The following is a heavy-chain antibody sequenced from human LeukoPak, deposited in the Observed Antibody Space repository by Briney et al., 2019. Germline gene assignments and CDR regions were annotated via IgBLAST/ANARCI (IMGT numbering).Heavy chain of an antibody. CDR2: IYYSGST. Sequence: SETLSLTCTVSGGSISSSSYYWGWSRQPPGKGLEWIGSIYYSGSTYYNPSLKSRVTISVDTSKNQFSLKLSSVTAADTAVYYCARDQGSGWYGVNWFDPWGQGTLVTVSS. J-gene: IGHJ5*02. V-gene: IGHV4-39*07. D-gene: IGHD6-19*01. CDR1: GGSISSSSYY. CDR3: ARDQGSGWYGVNWFDP.